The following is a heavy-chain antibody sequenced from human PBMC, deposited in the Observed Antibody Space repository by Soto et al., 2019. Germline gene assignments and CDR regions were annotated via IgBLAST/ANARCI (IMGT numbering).Heavy chain of an antibody. J-gene: IGHJ4*02. CDR3: ARVGGFGATTIDY. D-gene: IGHD3-10*01. Sequence: SETLSLTCTVSGASVSSGYWSWIRQPPGKGLEWIGFMYFGGSFNYNPSLTSRVTISVDTSKNQFSLKLSSVTAADTAVYYCARVGGFGATTIDYWGQGTLVTVSS. V-gene: IGHV4-59*08. CDR1: GASVSSGY. CDR2: MYFGGSF.